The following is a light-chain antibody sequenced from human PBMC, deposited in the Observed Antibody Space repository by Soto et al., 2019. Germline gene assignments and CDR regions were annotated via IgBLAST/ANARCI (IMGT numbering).Light chain of an antibody. V-gene: IGKV1-33*01. J-gene: IGKJ4*01. Sequence: DIEMTQSPSSLSSSVGDKVTITCQASQDINNYLNWYQQKPGKAPKLLIYDASHLETGVPSRFSGSGSGTDFTFAISSLQPEDIATYYCQQSDNRPLTFGGGTKVQI. CDR2: DAS. CDR1: QDINNY. CDR3: QQSDNRPLT.